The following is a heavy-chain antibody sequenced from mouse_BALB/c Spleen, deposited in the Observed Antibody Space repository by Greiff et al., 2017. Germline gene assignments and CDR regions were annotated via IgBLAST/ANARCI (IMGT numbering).Heavy chain of an antibody. CDR3: ARVLTGDYFDY. CDR2: IDPANGNT. D-gene: IGHD4-1*01. Sequence: EVQLVESGAELVKPGASVKLSCTASGFNIKDTYMHWVKQRPEQGLEWIGRIDPANGNTKYDPKFQGKATITADTSSNTAYLQLSSLTSEDTAVYYCARVLTGDYFDYWGQGTTLTVSS. V-gene: IGHV14-3*02. CDR1: GFNIKDTY. J-gene: IGHJ2*01.